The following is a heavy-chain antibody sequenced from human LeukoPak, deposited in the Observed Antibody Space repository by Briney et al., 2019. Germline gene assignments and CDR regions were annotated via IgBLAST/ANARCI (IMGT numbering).Heavy chain of an antibody. Sequence: GGSLRLSCAASGFTFSSYGMHWVRQAPGKGLEWVAFIRYDGSKKYYADSVKGRFTISRDNSKNTLYLQMNSLRAEDTAVYYCARVPRVSIAVAGTLDYWGQGTLVTVSS. CDR2: IRYDGSKK. J-gene: IGHJ4*02. D-gene: IGHD6-19*01. V-gene: IGHV3-30*02. CDR3: ARVPRVSIAVAGTLDY. CDR1: GFTFSSYG.